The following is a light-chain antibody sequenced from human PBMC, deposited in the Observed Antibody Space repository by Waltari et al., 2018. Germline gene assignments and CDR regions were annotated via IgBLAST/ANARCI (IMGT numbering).Light chain of an antibody. V-gene: IGLV3-19*01. CDR2: DKN. Sequence: SSELTQDPAVSVALGQTVRITCQGDSLRSYYASWYQQKPGQAPVRVSYDKNNRPSGIPDRLSGSSSGNTASLTITGAQAEDEADYYCNSRDSSGNHVVFGGGTKLTVL. J-gene: IGLJ2*01. CDR1: SLRSYY. CDR3: NSRDSSGNHVV.